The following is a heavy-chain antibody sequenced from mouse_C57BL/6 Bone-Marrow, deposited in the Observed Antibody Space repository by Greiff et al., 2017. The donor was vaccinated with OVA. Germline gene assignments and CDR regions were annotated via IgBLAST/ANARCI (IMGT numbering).Heavy chain of an antibody. J-gene: IGHJ4*01. CDR1: GFSITSGYY. V-gene: IGHV3-6*01. CDR3: SVSGYDAMDY. D-gene: IGHD3-2*02. Sequence: EVKLMESGPGLVKPSQSLSLTCAVTGFSITSGYYWNWLRQFQGNKLEWVGYISYDGSNNYNPYLKNRISITRDKSKNQFFLKLNSVTTEDTATYYCSVSGYDAMDYWGQGTSVTVSS. CDR2: ISYDGSN.